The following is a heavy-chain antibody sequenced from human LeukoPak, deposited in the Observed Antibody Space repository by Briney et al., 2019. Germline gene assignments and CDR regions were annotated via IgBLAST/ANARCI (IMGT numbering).Heavy chain of an antibody. Sequence: SVKVSCKASGGTFSSYAICWVRQAPGQGLEWMGRIIPIFGTANYAQKFQGRVTITTDESTSTAYMELSSLRSEDTAVYYCAIILRQQLVQSDYWGQGTLVTVSS. J-gene: IGHJ4*02. CDR3: AIILRQQLVQSDY. D-gene: IGHD6-13*01. CDR2: IIPIFGTA. CDR1: GGTFSSYA. V-gene: IGHV1-69*05.